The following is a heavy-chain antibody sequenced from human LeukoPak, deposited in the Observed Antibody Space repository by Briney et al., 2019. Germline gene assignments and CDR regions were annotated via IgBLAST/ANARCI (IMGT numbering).Heavy chain of an antibody. Sequence: GGSLRLSCAASGLTFSNYNMNWVRQAPGQGLEWVSSISSSSNYIYYADSVKGRFTISRDNARNSLYLQMNSLRAEDTAMYYCAAHRDDFLTGYFDYWGQGTLVTVSS. J-gene: IGHJ4*02. CDR2: ISSSSNYI. CDR3: AAHRDDFLTGYFDY. CDR1: GLTFSNYN. D-gene: IGHD3-9*01. V-gene: IGHV3-21*01.